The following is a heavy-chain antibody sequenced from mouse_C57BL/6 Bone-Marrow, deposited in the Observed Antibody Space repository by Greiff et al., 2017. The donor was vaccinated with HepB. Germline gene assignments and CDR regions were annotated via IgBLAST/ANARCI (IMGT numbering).Heavy chain of an antibody. CDR3: ARSGRKTAQASYYFDY. CDR2: INPSNGGT. Sequence: LQQPGTELVKPGASVKLSCKASGYTFTSYWMHWVKQRPGQGLEWIGNINPSNGGTNYNEKFKSKATLTVDKSSSTAYMQLSSLTSEDSAVYYCARSGRKTAQASYYFDYWGQGTTLTVSS. V-gene: IGHV1-53*01. D-gene: IGHD3-2*02. J-gene: IGHJ2*01. CDR1: GYTFTSYW.